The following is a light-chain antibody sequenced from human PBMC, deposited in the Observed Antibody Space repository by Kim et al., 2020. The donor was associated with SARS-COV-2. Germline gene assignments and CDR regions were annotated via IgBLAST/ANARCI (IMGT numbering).Light chain of an antibody. CDR3: QVWDSGVV. J-gene: IGLJ2*01. Sequence: SYELTQPPSVSVAPGKTARITCGGNNIGSKSVHWYQQKPGQAPVLVIYYDSDRPSGIPERFPGSNSGNTATLTISRVEAGDEADYYCQVWDSGVVFGGGTQLTVL. CDR1: NIGSKS. V-gene: IGLV3-21*04. CDR2: YDS.